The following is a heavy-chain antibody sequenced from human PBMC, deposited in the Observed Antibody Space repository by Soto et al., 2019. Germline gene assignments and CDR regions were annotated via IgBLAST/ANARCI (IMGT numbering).Heavy chain of an antibody. Sequence: GGSLRLACAASGFSFNNFGMHWVRQAPGKGLEWVAVISYDGSNKYYADSVRGRFTISRDDSKDTLYLQMNSLRAEDTAVYYCAKDGTSCGGDCYPIFNFDSWGQGTLVTVSS. CDR3: AKDGTSCGGDCYPIFNFDS. J-gene: IGHJ4*02. V-gene: IGHV3-30*18. CDR2: ISYDGSNK. D-gene: IGHD2-21*02. CDR1: GFSFNNFG.